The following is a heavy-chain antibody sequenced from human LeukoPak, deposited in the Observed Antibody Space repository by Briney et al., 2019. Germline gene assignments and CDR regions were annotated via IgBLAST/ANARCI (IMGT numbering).Heavy chain of an antibody. CDR1: GFTFSSYG. CDR2: ISYDGSNK. CDR3: AKEWLPPHAFDI. V-gene: IGHV3-30*18. D-gene: IGHD3-22*01. Sequence: TGGSLRLSCAASGFTFSSYGMHWVRQAPGKGLEWVAVISYDGSNKYYADSVKGRFTISRDNSKNTLYLQMNSLRAEDTAVYYCAKEWLPPHAFDIWGQGTMVTVSS. J-gene: IGHJ3*02.